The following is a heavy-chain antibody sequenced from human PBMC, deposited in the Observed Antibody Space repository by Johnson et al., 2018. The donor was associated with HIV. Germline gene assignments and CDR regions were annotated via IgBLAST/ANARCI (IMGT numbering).Heavy chain of an antibody. CDR3: AKPLEMATISDAFDI. V-gene: IGHV3-20*04. Sequence: VQLVESGGGVFRPGGSLRLSCEGFGFIFDDFGLSWVRQAPGKGLEWVSGINWNDGSNKNYADSVKGRFTISRDNSKNTLYLQMNSLIAEDTAVYYCAKPLEMATISDAFDIWGQGTMVTVSS. CDR2: INWNDGSNK. J-gene: IGHJ3*02. D-gene: IGHD5-24*01. CDR1: GFIFDDFG.